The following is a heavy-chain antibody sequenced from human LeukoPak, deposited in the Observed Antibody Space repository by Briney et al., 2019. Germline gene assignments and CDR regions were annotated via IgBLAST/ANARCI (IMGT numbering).Heavy chain of an antibody. CDR2: IYYSGST. D-gene: IGHD3-16*02. Sequence: PSQTLSLTCTVSGGSISSGDYYWSWIRQPQGKGLEWIGYIYYSGSTYYNPSLKSRLTISVDTSKNQFSLKLSSVTAADTAVYYCAKYVWGSYPTFEDYWGQGTLVTVSS. V-gene: IGHV4-30-4*08. J-gene: IGHJ4*02. CDR1: GGSISSGDYY. CDR3: AKYVWGSYPTFEDY.